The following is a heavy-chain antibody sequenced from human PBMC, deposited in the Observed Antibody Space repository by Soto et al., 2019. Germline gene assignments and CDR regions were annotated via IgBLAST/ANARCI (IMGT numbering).Heavy chain of an antibody. CDR3: ARRASR. Sequence: EVQLVESGGGLVQPGGSLRLSCAVSGFTFSSSEMYWVRQAPGKGLEWISYIHPSGQPIFYADSVKGRFTISRDNANNSLFLQMHSLSAEDTAVYYCARRASRWGQGTMVTVSS. V-gene: IGHV3-48*03. CDR1: GFTFSSSE. D-gene: IGHD1-26*01. J-gene: IGHJ3*01. CDR2: IHPSGQPI.